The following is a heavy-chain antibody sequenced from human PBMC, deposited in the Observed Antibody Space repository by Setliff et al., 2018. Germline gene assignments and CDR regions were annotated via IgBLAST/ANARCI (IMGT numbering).Heavy chain of an antibody. V-gene: IGHV3-7*01. Sequence: PGGSLRLSCAASGFTFSTYWMSWVRQAPGKGLEWVANIKQDGSEKYYVDSVKGRFSISRDNAKNSLYLQMNSLRPDDTAVYYCARDPHFDSWGQGTLVTVSS. CDR2: IKQDGSEK. J-gene: IGHJ4*02. CDR3: ARDPHFDS. CDR1: GFTFSTYW.